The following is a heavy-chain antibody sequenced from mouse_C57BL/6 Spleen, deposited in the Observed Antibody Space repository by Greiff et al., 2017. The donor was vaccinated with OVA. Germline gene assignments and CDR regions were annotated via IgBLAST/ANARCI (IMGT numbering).Heavy chain of an antibody. CDR1: GYTFTSYW. Sequence: VQLQQSGTVLARPGASVKMSCKTSGYTFTSYWMHWVKQRPGQGLEWIGAIYPGNSDTSYNQKFKGKAKLTAVTSASTAYMELSSLTNEDSAVYYCTRGSSEMYWYFDVWGTGTTVTVSS. V-gene: IGHV1-5*01. J-gene: IGHJ1*03. CDR3: TRGSSEMYWYFDV. CDR2: IYPGNSDT. D-gene: IGHD1-1*01.